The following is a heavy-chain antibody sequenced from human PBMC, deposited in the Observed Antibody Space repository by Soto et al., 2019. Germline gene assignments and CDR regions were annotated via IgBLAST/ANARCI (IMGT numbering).Heavy chain of an antibody. D-gene: IGHD1-26*01. CDR1: GYTFTSYG. CDR3: ARDLGIVGATLQH. J-gene: IGHJ1*01. V-gene: IGHV1-18*01. Sequence: QVQLVQSGAEVKKPGASVKVSCKASGYTFTSYGISWVRQAPGQGLEWMGWISAYNGNTNYAQKLQGRVTITTDTXTSTAHMELRSLRSDDTAVYYCARDLGIVGATLQHWGQGTLVTVSS. CDR2: ISAYNGNT.